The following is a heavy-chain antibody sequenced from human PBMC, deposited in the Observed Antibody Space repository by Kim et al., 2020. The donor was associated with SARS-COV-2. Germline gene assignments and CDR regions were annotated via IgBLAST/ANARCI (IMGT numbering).Heavy chain of an antibody. CDR3: ARSKVAAAGTGAHGMDV. V-gene: IGHV3-11*04. J-gene: IGHJ6*02. Sequence: VKRRFTTSRDNAKNSLYLQMNSLRAEDTAVYYCARSKVAAAGTGAHGMDVWGQGTTVTVSS. D-gene: IGHD6-13*01.